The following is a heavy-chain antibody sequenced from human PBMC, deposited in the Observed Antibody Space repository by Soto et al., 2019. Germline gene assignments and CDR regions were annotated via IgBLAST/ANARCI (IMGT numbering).Heavy chain of an antibody. CDR1: GFTFGDHG. Sequence: EVQLLESGGGLIHPGGSLRLSCVGSGFTFGDHGLSWVRQAPGKGLEGGSGIIGAGSEYYAESGRGRFLVSRDSSKNTQYVQMNSLRAEDTAIYYCAKEKTSSTYDGLDVWGQGTPVTVTS. J-gene: IGHJ6*02. CDR2: IIGAGSE. V-gene: IGHV3-23*01. CDR3: AKEKTSSTYDGLDV.